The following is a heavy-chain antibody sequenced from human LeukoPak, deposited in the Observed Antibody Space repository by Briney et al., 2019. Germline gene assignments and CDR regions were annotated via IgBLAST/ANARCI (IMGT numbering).Heavy chain of an antibody. D-gene: IGHD3-10*01. Sequence: GGSLRLSCAASGFTFSSYSMNWVRQAPGKGLEWVSSISSSSSYIYYADSVKGRFTISRDNAKNSLYLQMNSLRAEDTAVYYCARVVTGSGSYLDYWGQGTLVTVSS. J-gene: IGHJ4*02. V-gene: IGHV3-21*01. CDR3: ARVVTGSGSYLDY. CDR1: GFTFSSYS. CDR2: ISSSSSYI.